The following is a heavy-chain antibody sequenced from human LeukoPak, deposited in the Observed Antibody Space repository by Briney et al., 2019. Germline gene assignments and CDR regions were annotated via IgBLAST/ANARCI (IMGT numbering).Heavy chain of an antibody. CDR3: ARGGGPAARSFDP. CDR2: IIPILGIA. V-gene: IGHV1-69*04. J-gene: IGHJ5*02. Sequence: ASVKVSCKASGDTFSSYAISWVRQAPGQGLEWMGRIIPILGIANYAQKFQGRVTITADKSTSTAYMELSSLRSEDTAVYYCARGGGPAARSFDPWGQGTLVTVSS. CDR1: GDTFSSYA. D-gene: IGHD2-2*01.